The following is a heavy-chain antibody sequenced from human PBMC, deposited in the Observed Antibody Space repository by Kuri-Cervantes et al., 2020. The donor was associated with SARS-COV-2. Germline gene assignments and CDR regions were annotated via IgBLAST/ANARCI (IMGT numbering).Heavy chain of an antibody. CDR3: ARTGAVAATQINAFDI. CDR2: IYTSGST. V-gene: IGHV4-61*02. CDR1: GGSISSGSYY. D-gene: IGHD2-15*01. Sequence: LRLSCTVSGGSISSGSYYWSWIRQPAGKGLEWIGRIYTSGSTNYNPSLKSRVTISVDTSKNQFSLKLSSVTAADTAVYYCARTGAVAATQINAFDIWGQGTRGTVSS. J-gene: IGHJ3*02.